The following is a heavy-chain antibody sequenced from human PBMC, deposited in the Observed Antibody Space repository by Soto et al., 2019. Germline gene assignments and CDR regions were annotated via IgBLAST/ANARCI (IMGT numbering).Heavy chain of an antibody. CDR2: IYYSGST. CDR3: ARDPHSGPQQNYYYGMDV. CDR1: GGSISIGGYY. Sequence: TSEILSLTCTVAGGSISIGGYYWSLIRQNPGKGLEWIGYIYYSGSTYYNPSLKSRVTISVDTSKTQFSLKLSSVTAADTAVYYCARDPHSGPQQNYYYGMDVRRQGTTVTVSS. V-gene: IGHV4-31*03. J-gene: IGHJ6*02. D-gene: IGHD2-15*01.